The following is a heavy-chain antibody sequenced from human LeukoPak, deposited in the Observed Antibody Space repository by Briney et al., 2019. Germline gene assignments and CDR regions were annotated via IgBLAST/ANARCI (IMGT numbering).Heavy chain of an antibody. D-gene: IGHD3-10*01. V-gene: IGHV1-18*01. CDR2: ISAYNGNT. Sequence: ASVKVSCKASGYTFTSYGISWVRQAPGQGLEWMGWISAYNGNTNYAQKLQGRVTMTTDTSTSTAYMELRSLRSDDTAVYYCARDRGLLLWSGGDYYFDYWGQGTLVTVSS. CDR1: GYTFTSYG. J-gene: IGHJ4*02. CDR3: ARDRGLLLWSGGDYYFDY.